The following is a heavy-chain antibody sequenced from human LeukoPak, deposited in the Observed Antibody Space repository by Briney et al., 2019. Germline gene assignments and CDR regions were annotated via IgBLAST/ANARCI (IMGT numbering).Heavy chain of an antibody. CDR1: GGSISSSNYY. V-gene: IGHV4-39*01. CDR3: ARLYGDYRYYFDY. CDR2: IYYSGST. J-gene: IGHJ4*02. Sequence: PSETLSLTCTVSGGSISSSNYYWGWIRQPPGKGLEWIGSIYYSGSTYYNPSLKSRVTISVVTSKNQFSLKLSSVTAADTAVYYCARLYGDYRYYFDYWGQGTLVTVSS. D-gene: IGHD4-17*01.